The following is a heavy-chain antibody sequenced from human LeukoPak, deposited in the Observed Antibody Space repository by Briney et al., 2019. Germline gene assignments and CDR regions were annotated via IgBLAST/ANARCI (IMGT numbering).Heavy chain of an antibody. J-gene: IGHJ4*02. Sequence: GSLSLTCTVSGGSISSYYWSWIRQPPGKGLEWIGYIYYSGSTNYNPSLKSRVTISVDTSKNQFSLKLSSVTAADTAVYYCARRRHPDYWGQGTLVTVSS. V-gene: IGHV4-59*08. CDR2: IYYSGST. CDR3: ARRRHPDY. CDR1: GGSISSYY.